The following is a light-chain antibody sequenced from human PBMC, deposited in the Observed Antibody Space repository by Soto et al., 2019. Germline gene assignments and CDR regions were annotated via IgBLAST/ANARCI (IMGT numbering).Light chain of an antibody. V-gene: IGKV3-20*01. CDR2: GAS. Sequence: EIVLTQSPGTLSLSPGERATLSCSASQAISGNYLAWYQHKPGQAPRLLMYGASSRATGIPDRFSGSGSGTDFTLTISRLEPEDFAVYYCQQYGSSPPITFGQGTRLEIK. CDR3: QQYGSSPPIT. J-gene: IGKJ5*01. CDR1: QAISGNY.